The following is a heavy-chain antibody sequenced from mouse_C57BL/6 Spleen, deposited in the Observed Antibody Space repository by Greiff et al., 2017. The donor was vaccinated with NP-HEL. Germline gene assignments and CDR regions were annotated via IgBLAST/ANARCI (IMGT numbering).Heavy chain of an antibody. Sequence: EVQLQQSGPELVKPGASVKMSCKASGYTFTDYNMHWVKQSHGKSLEWIGYIYPNNGGTSYNQKFKGKATLTVNKSSSTAYMELRSLTSEDSAVYYCARWGTTVVADYFDYWGQGTTLTVSS. CDR3: ARWGTTVVADYFDY. D-gene: IGHD1-1*01. CDR1: GYTFTDYN. V-gene: IGHV1-22*01. CDR2: IYPNNGGT. J-gene: IGHJ2*01.